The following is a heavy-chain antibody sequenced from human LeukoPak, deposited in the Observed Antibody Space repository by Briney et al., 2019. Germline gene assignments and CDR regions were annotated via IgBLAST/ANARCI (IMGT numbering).Heavy chain of an antibody. J-gene: IGHJ4*02. CDR2: IRYDGSNK. Sequence: GGSLRLSCAASGFTFSTYGMHWVRQAPGKGLEWVAFIRYDGSNKFYADSVKGRFTISRDNSKNTLYLQTNSLRAEDTAVYYCAKSAVRGLPVLGNWGQGTLVTVSS. CDR3: AKSAVRGLPVLGN. D-gene: IGHD2-21*02. V-gene: IGHV3-30*02. CDR1: GFTFSTYG.